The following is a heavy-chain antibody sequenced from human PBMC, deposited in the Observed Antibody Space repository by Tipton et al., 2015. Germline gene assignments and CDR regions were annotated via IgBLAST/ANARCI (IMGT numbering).Heavy chain of an antibody. CDR3: AKVEGTMIVVVSPLYDY. V-gene: IGHV3-23*01. D-gene: IGHD3-22*01. CDR2: ISGSGDNT. J-gene: IGHJ4*02. Sequence: SLRLSCAASGFTFRSYAMSWVRQAPGKGLEWVSAISGSGDNTYYADPVKGRFTISRDNSKNTLYLQMNSLRAEDTAVYYCAKVEGTMIVVVSPLYDYWGQGTLVTVSS. CDR1: GFTFRSYA.